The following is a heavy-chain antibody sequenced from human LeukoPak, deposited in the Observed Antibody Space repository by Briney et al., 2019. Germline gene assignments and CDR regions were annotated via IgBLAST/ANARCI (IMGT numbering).Heavy chain of an antibody. CDR1: GGTFSNYA. J-gene: IGHJ4*02. Sequence: ASVKVSCKASGGTFSNYAISWVRQAPGQGLEWMGGIIPIFGTANYAQKFQGRVTITADESTSTAYMELSSLRSEDTAVYYCAREGYTYSGEEYYFDYWGQGTLVTVSS. CDR3: AREGYTYSGEEYYFDY. CDR2: IIPIFGTA. D-gene: IGHD5-18*01. V-gene: IGHV1-69*13.